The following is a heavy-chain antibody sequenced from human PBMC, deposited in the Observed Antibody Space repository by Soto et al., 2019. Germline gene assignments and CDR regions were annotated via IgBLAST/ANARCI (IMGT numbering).Heavy chain of an antibody. CDR2: ISQSGNT. CDR3: ARAPKVSGSSQTRPDF. CDR1: SGSFSGYY. Sequence: SETLSLTCSIYSGSFSGYYWSWIRQPPGKGLEWIGEISQSGNTNYSPSLKSRVSISIDTSKKQFSLNLASVSATDTAVYYCARAPKVSGSSQTRPDFWGQGTLVTVSS. D-gene: IGHD6-6*01. J-gene: IGHJ4*02. V-gene: IGHV4-34*01.